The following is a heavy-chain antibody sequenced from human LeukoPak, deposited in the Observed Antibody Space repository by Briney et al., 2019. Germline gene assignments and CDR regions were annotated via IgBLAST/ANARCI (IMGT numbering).Heavy chain of an antibody. D-gene: IGHD3-22*01. J-gene: IGHJ4*02. CDR1: GFTFSSYA. V-gene: IGHV3-23*01. CDR2: ICGSGGST. Sequence: GGSLRLSCAASGFTFSSYAMSWVRLAPGKGLEWGSAICGSGGSTYYADSVKGRFTISRDNSKNTLYLQMNSLRAEDTAVYYCAKDRARITMIVVVTNFDYWGQGTLVTVSS. CDR3: AKDRARITMIVVVTNFDY.